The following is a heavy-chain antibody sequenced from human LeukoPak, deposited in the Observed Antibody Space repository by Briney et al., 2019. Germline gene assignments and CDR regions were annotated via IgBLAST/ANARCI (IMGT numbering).Heavy chain of an antibody. J-gene: IGHJ3*02. CDR2: IYTSGST. D-gene: IGHD3-3*01. CDR1: GGSISSYY. Sequence: SETLSLTCTVSGGSISSYYWSWIRQPAGKGLEWIGRIYTSGSTNYNPSLKSRVTMSVDTSKNQFSLKLSSVTAADTAVYYCAGDRPYDFWSGDAFDIWGQGTMVTVSS. V-gene: IGHV4-4*07. CDR3: AGDRPYDFWSGDAFDI.